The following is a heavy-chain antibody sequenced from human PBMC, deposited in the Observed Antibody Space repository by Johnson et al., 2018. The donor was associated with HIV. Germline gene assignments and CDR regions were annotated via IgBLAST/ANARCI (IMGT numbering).Heavy chain of an antibody. J-gene: IGHJ3*02. CDR3: VRDPGAPAGGAFDI. D-gene: IGHD6-13*01. Sequence: VQLVESGGGLVQPGGSLRLSCAASGFTFSSYAMSWVRQAPGKGLEYVSAISGNGASTYYANSVKGRFTISRDNSKSTLYLQMGSLRAEDMAVYYCVRDPGAPAGGAFDIWGQGTVVTVSS. CDR1: GFTFSSYA. V-gene: IGHV3-64*01. CDR2: ISGNGAST.